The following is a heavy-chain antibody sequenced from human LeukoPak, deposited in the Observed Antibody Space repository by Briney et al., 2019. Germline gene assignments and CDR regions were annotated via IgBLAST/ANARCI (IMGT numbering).Heavy chain of an antibody. CDR3: ARDSGSGSYSGY. D-gene: IGHD3-10*01. CDR2: NGSGT. J-gene: IGHJ4*02. Sequence: PGGSLRLSCAASGFTFSTYWMHWVRQGPGKGLVWVSRNGSGTSHADSVKGRFTISRDNAKNTLYLQMNSLRAEDTAVYYCARDSGSGSYSGYWGLGTLVTVSS. CDR1: GFTFSTYW. V-gene: IGHV3-74*01.